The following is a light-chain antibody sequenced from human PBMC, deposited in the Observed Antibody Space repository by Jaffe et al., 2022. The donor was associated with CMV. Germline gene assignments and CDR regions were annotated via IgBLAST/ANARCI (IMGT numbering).Light chain of an antibody. CDR3: SSYTISNSWV. Sequence: QSALTQPASVSGSPGQSITISCTGTSSDVATYNYVSWYQQHPGKAPKLMIYDVSNRPSGVSDRFSGSKSGNTASLTISGLQAEDEADYYCSSYTISNSWVFGGGTKLTVL. V-gene: IGLV2-14*03. J-gene: IGLJ3*02. CDR1: SSDVATYNY. CDR2: DVS.